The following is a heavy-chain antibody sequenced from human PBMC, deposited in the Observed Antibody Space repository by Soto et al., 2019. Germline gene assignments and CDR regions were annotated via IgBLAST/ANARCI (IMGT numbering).Heavy chain of an antibody. J-gene: IGHJ4*02. D-gene: IGHD6-13*01. Sequence: GSLRLSCTASGLTVSRSYMSWVRQTPGKGLEWVSVIYNDGRTYYADSVKGRFTFSRDNSKNTLYLQVNSLRAEDTAVYYCARGLGRSWSHGDWGQGTQVTVSS. CDR2: IYNDGRT. CDR1: GLTVSRSY. CDR3: ARGLGRSWSHGD. V-gene: IGHV3-66*01.